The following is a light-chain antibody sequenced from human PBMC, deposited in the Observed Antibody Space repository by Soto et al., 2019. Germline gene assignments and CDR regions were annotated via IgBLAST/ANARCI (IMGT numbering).Light chain of an antibody. CDR1: QSVSGW. CDR2: DAS. J-gene: IGKJ1*01. V-gene: IGKV1-5*01. CDR3: QHYNSYSEA. Sequence: DIQMTQSPSSLSASVGDKVTANCRASQSVSGWLAWYQQKPGEAPKLLIYDASALPRGVPSRFSGSGSGTEFTLTISSLQPDDFATYYCQHYNSYSEAFGQGTKVDIK.